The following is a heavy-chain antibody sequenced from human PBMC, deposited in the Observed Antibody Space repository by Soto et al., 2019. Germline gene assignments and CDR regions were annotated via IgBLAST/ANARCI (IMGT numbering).Heavy chain of an antibody. Sequence: EVQLVDSGGDLVQPGGSLRLSCAASGFTFSRYWMNWVRQAPGKGLEWVASIKEDGSETHYVDSVEGRFTISRDNAKNSLYLQMNSLRAGASAVYYCVGLLLGYWAQGTLVTVSS. CDR1: GFTFSRYW. CDR2: IKEDGSET. J-gene: IGHJ4*02. CDR3: VGLLLGY. V-gene: IGHV3-7*01. D-gene: IGHD2-15*01.